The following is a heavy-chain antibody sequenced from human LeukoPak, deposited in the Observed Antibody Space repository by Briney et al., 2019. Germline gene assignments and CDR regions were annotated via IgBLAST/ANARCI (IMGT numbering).Heavy chain of an antibody. D-gene: IGHD5-24*01. CDR1: GGSISSSSYY. Sequence: SETLSLTCTVSGGSISSSSYYWCWIRQPPGKGLEWIGSIYYSGSTYYNPSLKSRVTISVDTSKNQFSLKLSSVTAADTAVYYCARGMRGRWLQSEAFYYFDYWGQGTLVTVSS. CDR3: ARGMRGRWLQSEAFYYFDY. J-gene: IGHJ4*02. V-gene: IGHV4-39*07. CDR2: IYYSGST.